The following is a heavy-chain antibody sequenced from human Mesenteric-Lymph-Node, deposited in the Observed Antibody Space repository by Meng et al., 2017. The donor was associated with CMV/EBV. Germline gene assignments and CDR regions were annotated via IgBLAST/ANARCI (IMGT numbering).Heavy chain of an antibody. CDR3: AKRIADY. V-gene: IGHV3-23*01. D-gene: IGHD2-15*01. Sequence: GESLKISCAASGFTFSSYWMSWVRQAPGKGLEWVSAISGSGGSTYYADSVKGRFTIPRDNSKNTLYLQMNSLRAEDTAVYYCAKRIADYWGQGTLVTVSS. CDR1: GFTFSSYW. CDR2: ISGSGGST. J-gene: IGHJ4*02.